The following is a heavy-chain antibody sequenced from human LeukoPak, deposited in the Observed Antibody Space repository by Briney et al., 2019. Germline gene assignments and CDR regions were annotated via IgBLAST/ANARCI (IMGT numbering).Heavy chain of an antibody. J-gene: IGHJ3*02. D-gene: IGHD3-10*01. CDR3: ARDPPSDYYGSGSPQPAFDI. Sequence: GGSLRLSCAASGFTFSSYSMNWVRQAPGKGLEWVSSISSSSSYIYYADSVKGRFTISRDNAKNSLYLQMNSLRAEDTAVYYCARDPPSDYYGSGSPQPAFDIWGQGTMVTVSS. V-gene: IGHV3-21*01. CDR2: ISSSSSYI. CDR1: GFTFSSYS.